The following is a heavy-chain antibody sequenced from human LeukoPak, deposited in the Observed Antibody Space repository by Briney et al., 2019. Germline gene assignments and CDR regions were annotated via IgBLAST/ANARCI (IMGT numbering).Heavy chain of an antibody. D-gene: IGHD2-15*01. CDR1: GYIFTDYY. Sequence: GASVKVSCKASGYIFTDYYMHWVRQAPGQGLEWMGGIIPIFGTANYAQKFQGRVTITADESTSTAYMELSSLRSEDTAVYYCAREKRARVVVADTSYYGMDVWGKGTTVTVSS. V-gene: IGHV1-69*13. J-gene: IGHJ6*04. CDR3: AREKRARVVVADTSYYGMDV. CDR2: IIPIFGTA.